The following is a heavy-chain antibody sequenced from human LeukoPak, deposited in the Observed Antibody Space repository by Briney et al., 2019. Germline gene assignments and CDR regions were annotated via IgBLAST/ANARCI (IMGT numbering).Heavy chain of an antibody. CDR2: IWYDGSNK. CDR3: AKDYVWGTLDPFY. Sequence: GGSLRLSCAASGFTFSSYGMHWVRQAPGKGLEWVAVIWYDGSNKYYADSVKGRFTISRDNSKNTLYLQMNSLRAEDTAVYYCAKDYVWGTLDPFYWGQGTLVTVSS. CDR1: GFTFSSYG. V-gene: IGHV3-33*06. D-gene: IGHD3-16*01. J-gene: IGHJ4*02.